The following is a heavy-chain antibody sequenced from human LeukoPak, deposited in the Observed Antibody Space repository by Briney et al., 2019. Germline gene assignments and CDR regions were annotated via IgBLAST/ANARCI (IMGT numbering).Heavy chain of an antibody. Sequence: PSETLSLTCAVYGGSFSGYYLSWIRQPPGKGLEWIGEINHSGSTNYNPSLKSRVTISVDTSKNQFSLKLSSVTAADTAVYYCARRSPRYTYGRLDYWGQGTLVTVSS. CDR1: GGSFSGYY. J-gene: IGHJ4*02. D-gene: IGHD5-18*01. V-gene: IGHV4-34*01. CDR3: ARRSPRYTYGRLDY. CDR2: INHSGST.